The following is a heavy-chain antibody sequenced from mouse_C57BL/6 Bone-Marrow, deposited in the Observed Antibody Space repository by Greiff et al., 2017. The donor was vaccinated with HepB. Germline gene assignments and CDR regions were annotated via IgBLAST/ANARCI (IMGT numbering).Heavy chain of an antibody. V-gene: IGHV5-12*01. J-gene: IGHJ4*01. CDR1: GFTFSDYY. Sequence: EVKLMESGGDLVQPGGSLKLSCAASGFTFSDYYMYWVRQTPEKRLEWVAYISNGGGSTYYPDTVKGRFTISRDNAKNTLYLQMSRLKSEDTAMYYCARQGYYGSSYCYAMDYWGQGTSVTVSS. CDR2: ISNGGGST. CDR3: ARQGYYGSSYCYAMDY. D-gene: IGHD1-1*01.